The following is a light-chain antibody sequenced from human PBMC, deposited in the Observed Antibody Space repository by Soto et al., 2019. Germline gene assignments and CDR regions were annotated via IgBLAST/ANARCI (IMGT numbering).Light chain of an antibody. CDR2: GAS. V-gene: IGKV3-15*01. CDR3: QQYFEWPPMT. CDR1: ETVATN. J-gene: IGKJ1*01. Sequence: VVLTQSPAPLSVSPGERATLSCRASETVATNLAWYQQKPGQAPRLLISGASTRAAGISDRFRGSGSGTEFTLTISSLRSEDSAIYYCQQYFEWPPMTFGQGTKVEI.